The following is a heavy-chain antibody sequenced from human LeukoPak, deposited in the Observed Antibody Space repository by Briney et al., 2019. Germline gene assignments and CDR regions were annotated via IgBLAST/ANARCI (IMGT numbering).Heavy chain of an antibody. J-gene: IGHJ4*02. D-gene: IGHD3-22*01. CDR1: GFSFSSYA. Sequence: GGSLRLSCAASGFSFSSYAMTWVRQAPGKGLEWVSAISGSGGSTYYADSVKGRFTISRDSSKNTLYLQMNSLRAKDTAVYYCAKDHPFDYYYDSSGYFLYWGQGTLVTVSS. V-gene: IGHV3-23*01. CDR2: ISGSGGST. CDR3: AKDHPFDYYYDSSGYFLY.